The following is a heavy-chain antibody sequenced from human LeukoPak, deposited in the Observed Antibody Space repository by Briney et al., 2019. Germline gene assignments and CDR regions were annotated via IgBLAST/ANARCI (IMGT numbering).Heavy chain of an antibody. J-gene: IGHJ4*02. CDR3: ARDLLRGYSYGVTAY. CDR2: ISANNGNT. D-gene: IGHD5-18*01. Sequence: AASVKVSCKASGYTFDISGISWVRQAPGQELERMGWISANNGNTLYAQTVQGRVTMTTDTSPSTAYMELRSLRSDDTAVYYCARDLLRGYSYGVTAYWGQGALVTVSS. CDR1: GYTFDISG. V-gene: IGHV1-18*01.